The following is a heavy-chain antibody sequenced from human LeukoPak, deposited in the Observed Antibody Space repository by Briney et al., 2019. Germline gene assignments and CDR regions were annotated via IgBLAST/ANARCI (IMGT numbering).Heavy chain of an antibody. CDR2: ISYDGSNK. CDR1: GFTFSSYA. V-gene: IGHV3-30-3*01. CDR3: ARGRGYSSGWYGFSYFDY. D-gene: IGHD6-19*01. J-gene: IGHJ4*02. Sequence: PGRSLRLSCAASGFTFSSYAMHWVRQAPGKGLEWVAVISYDGSNKYYADSVKGRFTIYRDNSKDSLYLQMNRLRAEDTAVYYCARGRGYSSGWYGFSYFDYWGQGTLVTVSS.